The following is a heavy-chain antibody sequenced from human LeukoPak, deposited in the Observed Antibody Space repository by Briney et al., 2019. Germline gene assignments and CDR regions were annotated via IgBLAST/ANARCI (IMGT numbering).Heavy chain of an antibody. Sequence: SETLSLTCTVSGGSISSGSYYWSWIRQPAGKGLEWIGRIYTSGSTNYNPSLKSRVTISVDTSKNQFSLKLSSVTAADTAVYYCAREEWLAFDYWGQGTLVTVSS. J-gene: IGHJ4*02. CDR1: GGSISSGSYY. D-gene: IGHD6-19*01. V-gene: IGHV4-61*02. CDR2: IYTSGST. CDR3: AREEWLAFDY.